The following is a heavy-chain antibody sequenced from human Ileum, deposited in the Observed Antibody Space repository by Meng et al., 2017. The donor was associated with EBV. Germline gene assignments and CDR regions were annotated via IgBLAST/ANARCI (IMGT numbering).Heavy chain of an antibody. CDR3: ATAPPGYYDSSGYYN. V-gene: IGHV1-24*01. Sequence: QGHLVQSGAEVKKPGASVKVSCKVSGYSLTELSMHWVRQAPGKGLEWMGGFDPEDGETIYAQKFQGRVTMTEDTSTDTAYMELSSLRSEDTAVYYCATAPPGYYDSSGYYNWGQGTLVTVSS. D-gene: IGHD3-22*01. CDR1: GYSLTELS. J-gene: IGHJ4*02. CDR2: FDPEDGET.